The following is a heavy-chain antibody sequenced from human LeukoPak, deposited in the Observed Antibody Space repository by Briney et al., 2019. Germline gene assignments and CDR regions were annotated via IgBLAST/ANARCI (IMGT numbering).Heavy chain of an antibody. V-gene: IGHV4-30-4*01. CDR3: ARGRRGYSGYEFDY. D-gene: IGHD5-12*01. Sequence: SQTLSLTCTVSGGSISSGDYYWSWIRQPPGKGLEWIGHIYYSGSTYYNPSLKSRVTISVDTSKNQFSLKLSSVTAADTAVYYCARGRRGYSGYEFDYWGQGTLVTVSS. J-gene: IGHJ4*02. CDR1: GGSISSGDYY. CDR2: IYYSGST.